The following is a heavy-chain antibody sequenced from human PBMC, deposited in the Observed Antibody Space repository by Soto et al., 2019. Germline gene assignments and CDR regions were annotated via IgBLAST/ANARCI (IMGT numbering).Heavy chain of an antibody. CDR1: GFTFSSYV. V-gene: IGHV3-30-3*01. Sequence: QVQLVESGGGVVQPGRSLRLSCAASGFTFSSYVMHWVRQAPGKGLEWVAVMSDDGSNQYYADSVRGRFTISRDNSKNTVYLHMNSLKTEDTAVYYCAKDRSDYDSYDAFHIWGQGTMVTVSS. CDR2: MSDDGSNQ. J-gene: IGHJ3*02. D-gene: IGHD3-3*01. CDR3: AKDRSDYDSYDAFHI.